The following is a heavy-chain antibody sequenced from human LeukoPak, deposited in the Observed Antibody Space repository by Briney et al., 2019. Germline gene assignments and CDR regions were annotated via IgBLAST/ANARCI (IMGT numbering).Heavy chain of an antibody. D-gene: IGHD6-13*01. CDR2: IYHDGSNE. V-gene: IGHV3-33*01. Sequence: GRSLRLSCAASGFTFSTYGMHWVRQAPGKGLEWVAIIYHDGSNEYYADSVKGRFTISGDNSKNTLYLQMNSLRAEDTAVYYCARVLGSNWVFDYWGQGTLVTVSS. CDR1: GFTFSTYG. J-gene: IGHJ4*02. CDR3: ARVLGSNWVFDY.